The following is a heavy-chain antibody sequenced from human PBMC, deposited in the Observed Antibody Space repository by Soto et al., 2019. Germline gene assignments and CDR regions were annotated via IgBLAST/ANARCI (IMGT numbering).Heavy chain of an antibody. CDR2: ISYDGSNK. Sequence: TCAVYGMHWVRQAPGKGLEWVAVISYDGSNKYYADSVKGRFTISRDNSKNTLYLQMNSLRAEDTAVYYCAKSSSDYVDAFDIWGQGTMVTVSS. CDR1: TCAVYG. J-gene: IGHJ3*02. V-gene: IGHV3-30*18. D-gene: IGHD4-17*01. CDR3: AKSSSDYVDAFDI.